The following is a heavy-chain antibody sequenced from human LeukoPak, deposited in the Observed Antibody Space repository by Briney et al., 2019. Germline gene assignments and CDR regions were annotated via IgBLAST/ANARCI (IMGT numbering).Heavy chain of an antibody. Sequence: SETLSLTCTVSGDSISSSSYYWGWIRQPPGKGLEWIGYIYYSGSTNYNPSLKSRVTISVDTSKNQFSLKLSSVTAADTAVYYCTRGASYYDFWSGRRPFDYWGQGTLVTVSS. CDR2: IYYSGST. J-gene: IGHJ4*02. CDR1: GDSISSSSYY. D-gene: IGHD3-3*01. CDR3: TRGASYYDFWSGRRPFDY. V-gene: IGHV4-61*05.